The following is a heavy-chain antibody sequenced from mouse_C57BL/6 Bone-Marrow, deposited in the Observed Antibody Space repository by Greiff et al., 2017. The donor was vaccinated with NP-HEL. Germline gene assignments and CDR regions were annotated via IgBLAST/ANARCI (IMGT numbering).Heavy chain of an antibody. CDR2: IRLKSDNYAT. Sequence: EVQLQQSGGGLVQPGGSMKLSCVASGFTFSNYWMNWVRQSPEKGLEWVAQIRLKSDNYATHYAESVKGRFTISRDDSKSSVYLQMNNLRAEDTGIYYCTTGYGSSSYAMDYWGQGTSVTVSS. D-gene: IGHD1-1*01. J-gene: IGHJ4*01. V-gene: IGHV6-3*01. CDR1: GFTFSNYW. CDR3: TTGYGSSSYAMDY.